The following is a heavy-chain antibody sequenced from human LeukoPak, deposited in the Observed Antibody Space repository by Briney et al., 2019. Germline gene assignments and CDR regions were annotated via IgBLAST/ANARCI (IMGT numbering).Heavy chain of an antibody. Sequence: SEALSLTCAVSGGSISNYYWSWIRQPPGKALEGSGYIYDPDTTNYSPSPKSRLTISLDTSKNQFSLKLTAVTAADTAMYYCAKSPPPLDYMDVWGKGTTVTVSS. CDR3: AKSPPPLDYMDV. D-gene: IGHD3-16*01. J-gene: IGHJ6*03. CDR2: IYDPDTT. V-gene: IGHV4-59*01. CDR1: GGSISNYY.